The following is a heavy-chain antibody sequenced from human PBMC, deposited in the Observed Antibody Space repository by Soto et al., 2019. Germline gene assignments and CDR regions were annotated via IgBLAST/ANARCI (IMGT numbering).Heavy chain of an antibody. CDR2: INAGNGNT. Sequence: ASVKVSCKASGYTFTSYAMHWVRQAPGQRLEWMGWINAGNGNTKYSQKFQGRFFISRDNSDNTLHLQMNSLRDDDTAIYYCAKRRLNTITSLSDWWGQGVQVTVSS. D-gene: IGHD3-16*02. CDR1: GYTFTSYA. J-gene: IGHJ1*01. V-gene: IGHV1-3*01. CDR3: AKRRLNTITSLSDW.